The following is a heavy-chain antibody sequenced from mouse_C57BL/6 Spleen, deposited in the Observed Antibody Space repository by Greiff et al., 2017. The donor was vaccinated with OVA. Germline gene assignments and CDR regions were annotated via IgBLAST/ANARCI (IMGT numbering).Heavy chain of an antibody. CDR3: ARPPPYDGYHWYFDV. CDR1: GYTFTEYT. Sequence: VQGVESGAELVKPGASVKLSCKASGYTFTEYTIHWVKQRSGQGLEWIGWFYPGSGSIKYNEKFKDKATLTADKSSSTVYMELSRLTSEDSAVYFCARPPPYDGYHWYFDVWGTGTTVTVSS. D-gene: IGHD2-3*01. V-gene: IGHV1-62-2*01. CDR2: FYPGSGSI. J-gene: IGHJ1*03.